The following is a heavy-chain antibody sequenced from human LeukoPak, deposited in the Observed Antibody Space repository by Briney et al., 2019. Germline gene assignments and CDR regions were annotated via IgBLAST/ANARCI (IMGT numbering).Heavy chain of an antibody. CDR1: GFTFSSYG. CDR2: IWYDGSNK. J-gene: IGHJ5*02. D-gene: IGHD6-19*01. CDR3: ARDPEQWLVRGGWFDP. V-gene: IGHV3-33*01. Sequence: PGGSLRLSCAASGFTFSSYGMHWVRQAPGKGLEWVAVIWYDGSNKYYADSVKGRFTISRDNSKNTLYLQMNSLRAEDTAVYYWARDPEQWLVRGGWFDPWGQGTLVTVSS.